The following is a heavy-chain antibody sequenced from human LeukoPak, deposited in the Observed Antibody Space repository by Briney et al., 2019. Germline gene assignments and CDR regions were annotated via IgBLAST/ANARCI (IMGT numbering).Heavy chain of an antibody. D-gene: IGHD3-22*01. Sequence: PSETLSLTCTVSGGSISSSSYYWGWIRQPPGKGLEWIGSIYYSGSTYYNPSLKRRVTISVDTSKNQFSLKLSSVTAADTAVYYCARGYYYDSSFPFDYWGQGTLVTVSS. CDR3: ARGYYYDSSFPFDY. V-gene: IGHV4-39*01. CDR2: IYYSGST. CDR1: GGSISSSSYY. J-gene: IGHJ4*02.